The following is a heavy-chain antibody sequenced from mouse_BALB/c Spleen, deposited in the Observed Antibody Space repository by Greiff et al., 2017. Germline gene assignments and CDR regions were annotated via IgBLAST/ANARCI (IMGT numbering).Heavy chain of an antibody. Sequence: EVQGVESGGGLVQPGGSRKLSCAASGFTFSSFGMHWVRQAPEKGLEWVAYISSGSSTIYYADTVKGRFTISRDNPKNTLFLQMTSLRSEVTAMYYCARSREDYYGYFDYWGQGTTLTVSS. CDR3: ARSREDYYGYFDY. CDR1: GFTFSSFG. V-gene: IGHV5-17*02. J-gene: IGHJ2*01. D-gene: IGHD1-1*01. CDR2: ISSGSSTI.